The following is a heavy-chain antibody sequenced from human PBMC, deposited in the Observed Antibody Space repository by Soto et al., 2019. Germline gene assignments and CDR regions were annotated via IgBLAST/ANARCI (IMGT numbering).Heavy chain of an antibody. Sequence: EVQLLESGGGLEQSGGSLRLSCAASGLTFDSRGMSWVRQAPGKGLEWVSAIDGGVGSTYYADSVKGRFTISRDNAKNTLYLQMNSLRAEDTAIYYCTTSNGYFVDWGQGTLVTVSS. CDR1: GLTFDSRG. CDR2: IDGGVGST. V-gene: IGHV3-23*01. D-gene: IGHD3-22*01. J-gene: IGHJ4*02. CDR3: TTSNGYFVD.